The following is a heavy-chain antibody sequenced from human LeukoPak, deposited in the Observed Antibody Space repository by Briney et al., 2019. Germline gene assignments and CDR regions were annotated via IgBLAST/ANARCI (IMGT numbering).Heavy chain of an antibody. CDR3: AILLGHPDYGSGKHDY. J-gene: IGHJ4*02. D-gene: IGHD3-10*01. CDR2: ISWNSGSI. V-gene: IGHV3-9*01. CDR1: GFTFDDYA. Sequence: GGSLRLSCAASGFTFDDYAMHWVRQAPGKGLEWVSGISWNSGSIGYADSVKGRFTISRDNAKNSLYLQMNSLRAEDTALYYCAILLGHPDYGSGKHDYWGQGTLVTVSS.